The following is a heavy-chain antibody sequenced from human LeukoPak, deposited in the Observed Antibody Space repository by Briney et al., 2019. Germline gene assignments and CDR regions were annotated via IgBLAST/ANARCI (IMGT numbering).Heavy chain of an antibody. CDR3: ARAVPHVKEAFDI. V-gene: IGHV4-59*08. D-gene: IGHD3-10*02. Sequence: SETLSLTCTVSGGSISSYYWSWIRQPPGKGLEWIGYIYYSGSTNYNPSLKSRVTISVDTSKNQFSLKLSSVTAADTAVYYCARAVPHVKEAFDIWGQGTMVTVSS. J-gene: IGHJ3*02. CDR1: GGSISSYY. CDR2: IYYSGST.